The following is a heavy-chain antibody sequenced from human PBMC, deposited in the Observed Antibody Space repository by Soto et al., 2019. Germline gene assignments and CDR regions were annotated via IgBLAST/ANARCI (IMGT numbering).Heavy chain of an antibody. CDR1: GFTFDDFT. D-gene: IGHD3-22*01. J-gene: IGHJ4*02. CDR2: INWNGDTT. Sequence: EVHLVDSGGGVVRPGGSLRLSCSASGFTFDDFTMTWVRQVPGKGLEWVAIINWNGDTTSYADSVRGRFTISRHNAKNSLFVQMNTLRAEDTALYHCARNRDDSTGYYDYWGQGALVTVSS. V-gene: IGHV3-20*01. CDR3: ARNRDDSTGYYDY.